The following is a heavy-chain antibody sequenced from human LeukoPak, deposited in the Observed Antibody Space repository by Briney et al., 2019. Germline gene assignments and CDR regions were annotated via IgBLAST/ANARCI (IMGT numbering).Heavy chain of an antibody. CDR1: GFTYGDYA. V-gene: IGHV3-49*04. CDR3: SRDKMVVTGYLPDY. J-gene: IGHJ4*02. D-gene: IGHD2-21*02. Sequence: GGSLRLSCTTSGFTYGDYAISWARQAPGKGLEWVGFIRSKAYGGTAEYAASLKGRFIISRDDSKSIAYLQMNSLKIEDTAVYYCSRDKMVVTGYLPDYWGQGTLVTVSS. CDR2: IRSKAYGGTA.